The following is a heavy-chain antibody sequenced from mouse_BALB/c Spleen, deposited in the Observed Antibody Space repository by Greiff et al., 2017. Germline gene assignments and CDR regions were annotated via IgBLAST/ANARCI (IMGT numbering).Heavy chain of an antibody. Sequence: VQLQQSGPELVKPGASVKIPCKASGYTFTDYNMDWVKQSHGKSLEWIGDINPNNGGTIYNQKFKGKATLTVDKSSSTAYMELLSLTSEDTAVYYCSRLDTTGADDFDYWGQGTTLTVSS. V-gene: IGHV1-18*01. CDR1: GYTFTDYN. CDR2: INPNNGGT. J-gene: IGHJ2*01. D-gene: IGHD1-1*01. CDR3: SRLDTTGADDFDY.